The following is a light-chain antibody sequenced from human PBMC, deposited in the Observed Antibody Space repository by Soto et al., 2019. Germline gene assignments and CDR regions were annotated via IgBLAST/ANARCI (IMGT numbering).Light chain of an antibody. V-gene: IGKV1-5*01. Sequence: TNTPATLSPSLYDLVTITFRASESINRWLAWYQQKPGKAPKLLIYDASSLESGAPSRFSGSGFGTEFTLTISILQPDDFATYCCQQYNSYSGAFCQGTMVDIK. J-gene: IGKJ1*01. CDR2: DAS. CDR3: QQYNSYSGA. CDR1: ESINRW.